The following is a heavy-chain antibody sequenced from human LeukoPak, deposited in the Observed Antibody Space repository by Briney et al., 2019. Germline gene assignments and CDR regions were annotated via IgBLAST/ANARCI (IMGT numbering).Heavy chain of an antibody. CDR2: INPNSGGT. J-gene: IGHJ5*02. CDR1: GYTFTGNY. D-gene: IGHD3-22*01. Sequence: ASVKVSCKASGYTFTGNYMHWVRQAPGQGLEWMGWINPNSGGTNYAQKFQGRVTMTRDMSTSTVYMELSSLRSEDTAVYYCARKHSSGYTWFDPWGQGTLVTVSS. CDR3: ARKHSSGYTWFDP. V-gene: IGHV1-2*02.